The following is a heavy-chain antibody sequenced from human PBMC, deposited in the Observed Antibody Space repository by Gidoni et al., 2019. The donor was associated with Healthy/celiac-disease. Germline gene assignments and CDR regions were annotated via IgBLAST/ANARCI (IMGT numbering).Heavy chain of an antibody. CDR3: AKDQNEQWLVRLPYYYYGMDV. D-gene: IGHD6-19*01. Sequence: QVQLVESGGGVVQPGRSLRLSCAASGFTFSSYGMHWVRQAPGKGLEWVAVISYDGSNKYYADSVKGRFTISRDNSKNTLYLKMNSLRAEDTAVYYCAKDQNEQWLVRLPYYYYGMDVWGQGTTVTVSS. J-gene: IGHJ6*02. V-gene: IGHV3-30*18. CDR1: GFTFSSYG. CDR2: ISYDGSNK.